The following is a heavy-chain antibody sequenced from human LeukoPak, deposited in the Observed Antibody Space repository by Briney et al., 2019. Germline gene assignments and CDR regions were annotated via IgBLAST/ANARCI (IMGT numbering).Heavy chain of an antibody. D-gene: IGHD1-20*01. Sequence: SVKVSCKASGYTFTSYYMHWVRQAPGQGLEWMGGIIPIFGTANYAQKFQGRVTITADESTSTAYMELSSLRSEDTAVYYCARELAITGSSDYYGMDVWGQGTTVTVSS. V-gene: IGHV1-69*13. CDR2: IIPIFGTA. CDR3: ARELAITGSSDYYGMDV. J-gene: IGHJ6*02. CDR1: GYTFTSYY.